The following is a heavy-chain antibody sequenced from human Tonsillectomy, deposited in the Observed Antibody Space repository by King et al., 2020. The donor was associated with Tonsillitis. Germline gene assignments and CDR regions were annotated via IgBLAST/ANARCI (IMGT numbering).Heavy chain of an antibody. CDR3: ARGQYDFLTTYYTGAGDY. V-gene: IGHV3-66*01. Sequence: DGQLVQSGGGLVQPGGSLRLSCAASGFTVSSNYMTWVRQAPGKGLEWVSFIYSGDSTYYADSVKGRFTISRDISKNTLYLQMNSLRGEDTAVYYCARGQYDFLTTYYTGAGDYWGQGILVTVSS. J-gene: IGHJ4*02. D-gene: IGHD3-9*01. CDR1: GFTVSSNY. CDR2: IYSGDST.